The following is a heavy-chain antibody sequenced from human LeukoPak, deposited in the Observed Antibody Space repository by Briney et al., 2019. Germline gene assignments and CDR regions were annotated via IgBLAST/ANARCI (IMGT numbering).Heavy chain of an antibody. J-gene: IGHJ4*02. CDR3: ARCSRGYDILTGYYNDLPDY. V-gene: IGHV3-21*01. Sequence: GGSLRLSCAASGFTFSSYSMNWVRQGPGKGLEWVSSISSSSSYIYYADSVKGRFTISRDNAKNSLYLQMNSLRAEDTAVYYCARCSRGYDILTGYYNDLPDYWGQGTLVTVSS. CDR1: GFTFSSYS. CDR2: ISSSSSYI. D-gene: IGHD3-9*01.